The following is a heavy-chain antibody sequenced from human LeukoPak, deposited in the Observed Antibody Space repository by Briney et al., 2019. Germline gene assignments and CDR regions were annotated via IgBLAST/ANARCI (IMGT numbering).Heavy chain of an antibody. Sequence: YPGGSLRLSCAASGFTVSSNYMSWVRQAPGKRLEWIGHIYYSGSTNYNPSLKSRVTISVDTSKNQFSLKLSSVTAADTAVYYCASRSSIWSGYQDTLYYFDSWGQGTLVTVSS. CDR1: GFTVSSNY. CDR2: IYYSGST. J-gene: IGHJ4*02. V-gene: IGHV4-59*02. CDR3: ASRSSIWSGYQDTLYYFDS. D-gene: IGHD3-3*01.